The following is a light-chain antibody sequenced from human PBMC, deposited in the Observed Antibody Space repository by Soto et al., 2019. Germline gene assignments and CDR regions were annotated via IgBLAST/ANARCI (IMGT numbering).Light chain of an antibody. V-gene: IGLV2-14*03. CDR2: DVS. J-gene: IGLJ1*01. Sequence: QSVLTQPASVSGSPGQSITISCTGTRTDIGGYDHVSWYQQHPGKAPKLMIYDVSSRPSGVSDRFSGSKSANTASLTISGLQAEDEAYYYCNSYTPSRSLYLFGTGPKVTVL. CDR3: NSYTPSRSLYL. CDR1: RTDIGGYDH.